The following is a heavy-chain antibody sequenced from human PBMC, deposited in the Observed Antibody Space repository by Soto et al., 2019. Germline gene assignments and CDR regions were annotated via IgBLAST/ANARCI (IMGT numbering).Heavy chain of an antibody. V-gene: IGHV4-4*02. CDR1: GGSVTTRVL. Sequence: VQLTESGPGLVRPSGALSLTSDVSGGSVTTRVLWPWVRKFPGGGLEWIGEIAHDGHTNYNPSLSGRVTMSVDLSSSQFSLNVASVNAADTAVYFCAGGRDYDYWGQGTLVTVSS. CDR2: IAHDGHT. J-gene: IGHJ4*02. CDR3: AGGRDYDY. D-gene: IGHD1-26*01.